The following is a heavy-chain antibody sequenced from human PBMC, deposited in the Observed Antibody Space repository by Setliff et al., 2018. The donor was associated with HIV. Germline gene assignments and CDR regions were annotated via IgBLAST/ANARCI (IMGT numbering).Heavy chain of an antibody. D-gene: IGHD4-17*01. Sequence: PSETLSLTCTVSGGSISSDDYYWNWIRQPPGKGLEWIGYITYSGSAYYDPSLKSRVTISIDTSNNQISLRLSSVTAADTAMNYCVRDDYGYNGKGFDYWGPGTQVTVSS. CDR2: ITYSGSA. J-gene: IGHJ4*02. CDR3: VRDDYGYNGKGFDY. V-gene: IGHV4-30-4*08. CDR1: GGSISSDDYY.